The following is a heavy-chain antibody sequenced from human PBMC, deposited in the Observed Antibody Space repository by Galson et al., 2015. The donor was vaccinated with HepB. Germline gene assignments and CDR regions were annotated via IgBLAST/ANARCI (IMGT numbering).Heavy chain of an antibody. CDR1: GFTVSSNY. J-gene: IGHJ3*02. CDR2: IYSGGST. D-gene: IGHD6-19*01. Sequence: SLRLSCAASGFTVSSNYMSWVRQAPGKGLEWVSVIYSGGSTYYADSVKGRFTISRDNSKNTLYLQMNSLRAEDTAVYYCAAGIAVDGEGDAFDIWGQGTMVTVSS. V-gene: IGHV3-53*01. CDR3: AAGIAVDGEGDAFDI.